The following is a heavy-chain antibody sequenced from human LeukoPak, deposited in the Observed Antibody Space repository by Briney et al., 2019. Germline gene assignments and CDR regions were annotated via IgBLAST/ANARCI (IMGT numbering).Heavy chain of an antibody. CDR2: ISGSGGST. CDR3: AKLHNLNCDY. Sequence: ETLSLTCTVSGASVSSNSYHWSWVRQAPGKGLEWVSTISGSGGSTYYADSVKGRFTISRDSSKNTLYLQMNNLRPEDTAVYYCAKLHNLNCDYWGLGTLVTVSS. J-gene: IGHJ4*02. D-gene: IGHD1-14*01. V-gene: IGHV3-23*01. CDR1: GASVSSNSYH.